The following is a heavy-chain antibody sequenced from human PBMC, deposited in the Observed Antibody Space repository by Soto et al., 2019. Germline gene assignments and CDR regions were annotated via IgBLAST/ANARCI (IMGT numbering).Heavy chain of an antibody. D-gene: IGHD6-6*01. V-gene: IGHV3-23*01. CDR3: AKDRERIATRSIDY. Sequence: EVQLLESGGGLVQPGGSLRLSCAASGFTCSSYAMSWVRQAPGKGLEWVSGISGSGVSTYYADSVKGRFTISRDNSKSTLYLQMNSLRAEDTAVYYCAKDRERIATRSIDYWGQGTLVTVSS. J-gene: IGHJ4*02. CDR2: ISGSGVST. CDR1: GFTCSSYA.